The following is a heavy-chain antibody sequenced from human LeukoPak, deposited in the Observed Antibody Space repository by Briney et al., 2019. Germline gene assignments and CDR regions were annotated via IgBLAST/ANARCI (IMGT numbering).Heavy chain of an antibody. CDR2: ISGSGGNT. Sequence: GGSLRLSCAASGFTFSNYAMSWVRQAPGKGLEWVSSISGSGGNTYYADSVKGRFTISRDNSKNTLYLQMNSLRDEDTAVYYCARDWFHAIDYWGQGTLVTVSS. J-gene: IGHJ4*02. CDR1: GFTFSNYA. CDR3: ARDWFHAIDY. V-gene: IGHV3-23*01. D-gene: IGHD2/OR15-2a*01.